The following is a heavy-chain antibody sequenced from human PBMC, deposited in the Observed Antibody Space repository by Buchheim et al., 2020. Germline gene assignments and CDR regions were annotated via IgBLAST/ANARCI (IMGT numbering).Heavy chain of an antibody. D-gene: IGHD3-16*01. J-gene: IGHJ2*01. CDR2: IIPVFGTL. CDR3: ARGDDL. Sequence: QLVQSGAEVKRPGSSVKVFCRASGGTFSSAVIGWVRHAPGHGLEWMGGIIPVFGTLNYAQKIQGRLSIAADRSTNTVYMELSSLTSDDAAVYFCARGDDLWGRGTL. V-gene: IGHV1-69*06. CDR1: GGTFSSAV.